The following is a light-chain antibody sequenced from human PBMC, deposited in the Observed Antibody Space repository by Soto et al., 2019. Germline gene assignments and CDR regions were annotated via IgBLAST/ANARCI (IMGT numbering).Light chain of an antibody. CDR3: GTWDSSLSAAV. V-gene: IGLV1-51*01. Sequence: QPVLTQPPSVSAAPGQKVTISCSGSSSNIGNNYVSWYQQLPGTAPKLLIYDNNKRPSGIPDRFSGSKSGTSATLGITGLQTGDEADYYCGTWDSSLSAAVFGTGTKLTVL. CDR2: DNN. J-gene: IGLJ1*01. CDR1: SSNIGNNY.